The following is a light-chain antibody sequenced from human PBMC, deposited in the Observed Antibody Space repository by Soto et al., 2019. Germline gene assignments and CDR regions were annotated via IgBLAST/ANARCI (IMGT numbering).Light chain of an antibody. V-gene: IGLV2-23*01. J-gene: IGLJ1*01. CDR3: CSYVGSTTYV. CDR2: DGS. Sequence: QSAMTQPAYVSGSPGESITISCTGSSNDGGRYNQVSWYQQHPGKAPKVMIYDGSQLPSGVSNRFSGSKSGNTASLTISVLQAEDEADYYCCSYVGSTTYVFGTGTKVTVL. CDR1: SNDGGRYNQ.